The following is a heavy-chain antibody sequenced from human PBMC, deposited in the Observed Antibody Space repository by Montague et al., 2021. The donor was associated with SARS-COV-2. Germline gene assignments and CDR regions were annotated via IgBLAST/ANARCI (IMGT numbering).Heavy chain of an antibody. J-gene: IGHJ4*02. CDR3: ARVNYGEVDY. V-gene: IGHV4-34*01. D-gene: IGHD4-17*01. CDR2: INHSGRT. CDR1: GVSFSDHF. Sequence: SETLSLTCAVYGVSFSDHFWCWIRQPPGKGLEWIGEINHSGRTTYSPSLRFRVSMSIDTSKNQFSLHLRFLTAADAAVYYCARVNYGEVDYWGPGTLVTVSS.